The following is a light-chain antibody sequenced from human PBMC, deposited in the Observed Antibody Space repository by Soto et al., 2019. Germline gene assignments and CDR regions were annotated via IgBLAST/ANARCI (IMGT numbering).Light chain of an antibody. V-gene: IGLV2-14*01. CDR3: SSYTGSSTFV. CDR2: DVN. CDR1: SSDVGGYDY. Sequence: QSVLTQPASVSESPGQSITISCTGTSSDVGGYDYVSWYQQLPGKAPKLLIYDVNNRPSGVSHRFSGSKSGNTASLTFSGLQAEDEADYYCSSYTGSSTFVFGTGTKVTVL. J-gene: IGLJ1*01.